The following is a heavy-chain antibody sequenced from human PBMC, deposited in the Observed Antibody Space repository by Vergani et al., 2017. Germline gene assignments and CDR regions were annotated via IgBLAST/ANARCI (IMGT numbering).Heavy chain of an antibody. CDR3: AKGTYGGNSGDY. CDR1: GFTFSSYA. Sequence: EVQLLESGGGLVQPGGSLRLSCAASGFTFSSYAMSWVRQAPGKGLEWVSAISGSGGSTYYADSVKGRFTISRDNSKNTLYLQMNSLRADDTAVYYCAKGTYGGNSGDYWGQGTLVTVSS. V-gene: IGHV3-23*01. J-gene: IGHJ4*02. D-gene: IGHD4-23*01. CDR2: ISGSGGST.